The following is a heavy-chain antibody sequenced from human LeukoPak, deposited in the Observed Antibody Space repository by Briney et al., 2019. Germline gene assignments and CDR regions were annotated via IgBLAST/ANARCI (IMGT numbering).Heavy chain of an antibody. CDR2: IILIFGTA. CDR3: ARSVFRVVGATRWFDP. CDR1: GGTFSSYA. D-gene: IGHD1-26*01. J-gene: IGHJ5*02. Sequence: ASVKVSCKASGGTFSSYAISWVRQAPGQGLEWMGRIILIFGTANYAQKFQGRVTITEGESTSTAYIELSSLRSEDTGVYYCARSVFRVVGATRWFDPWGQGTLVTVSS. V-gene: IGHV1-69*13.